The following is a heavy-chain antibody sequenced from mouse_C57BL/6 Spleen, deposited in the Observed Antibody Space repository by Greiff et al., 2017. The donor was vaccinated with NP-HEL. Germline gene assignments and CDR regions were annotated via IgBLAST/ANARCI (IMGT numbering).Heavy chain of an antibody. CDR1: GYTFTSYW. J-gene: IGHJ3*01. V-gene: IGHV1-64*01. CDR3: ARSNSNSYVFAY. Sequence: QVQLQQSGAELVKPGASVKLSCKASGYTFTSYWMHWVKQRPGQGLEWIGMIHPNSGSTNYNEKFKSKATLTVDKSSSTAYMQLSSLTSEDSAVYYCARSNSNSYVFAYWGQGTLVTVSA. D-gene: IGHD2-5*01. CDR2: IHPNSGST.